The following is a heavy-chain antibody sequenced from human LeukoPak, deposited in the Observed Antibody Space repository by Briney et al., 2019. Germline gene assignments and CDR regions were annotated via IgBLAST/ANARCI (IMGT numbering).Heavy chain of an antibody. J-gene: IGHJ2*01. CDR3: ARAGERYSSSWPYWYFDL. CDR1: GGFISTYY. V-gene: IGHV4-59*01. Sequence: PSETLSLTCTVSGGFISTYYWSWIRQPPGKGLEWIGFISYSGSTYHNPSLKSRVTMSVDTSKNQFSLNLRSVTAADTAVYYCARAGERYSSSWPYWYFDLWGRGTLVTVSS. CDR2: ISYSGST. D-gene: IGHD6-13*01.